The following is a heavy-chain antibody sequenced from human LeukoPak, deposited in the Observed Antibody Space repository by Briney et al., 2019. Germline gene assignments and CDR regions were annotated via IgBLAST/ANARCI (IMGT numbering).Heavy chain of an antibody. V-gene: IGHV3-21*01. J-gene: IGHJ5*02. D-gene: IGHD2-15*01. CDR3: ARAGYCSGGSCYSWFDP. CDR1: GFTFSSYS. CDR2: ISSSSSYI. Sequence: GGSLRLSCAASGFTFSSYSMNWVRQAPGKGLEWVSSISSSSSYIYYADSVKGRFTISRDNAKNSLYLQMNSLRAEDTAVYYCARAGYCSGGSCYSWFDPWGQGTLVTVSS.